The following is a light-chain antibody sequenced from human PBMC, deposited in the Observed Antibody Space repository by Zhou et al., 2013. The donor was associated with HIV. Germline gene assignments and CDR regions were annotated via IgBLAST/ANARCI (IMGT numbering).Light chain of an antibody. J-gene: IGKJ4*01. CDR2: YI. Sequence: IVLTQSPGTLSLSPGERATLSCRASQSVTSDYLVLVPAETWPGSQAPHLWYIQQGHWHPRQVQWQWVWGQDFTLSISSLEPEDFALYYCQEYGSSVTFGGGTRVEIK. CDR1: QSVTSDY. CDR3: QEYGSSVT. V-gene: IGKV3-20*01.